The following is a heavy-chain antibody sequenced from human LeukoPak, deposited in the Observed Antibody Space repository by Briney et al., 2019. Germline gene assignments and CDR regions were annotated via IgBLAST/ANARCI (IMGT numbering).Heavy chain of an antibody. CDR1: GFTFSSYA. Sequence: GGSLRLSCAASGFTFSSYAMSWVRQAPGKGLEWVSAISGSGGSTYYADSVKGRFTISRDNSKNTLYLQMNSLRAEDTAVYYCAKDPLSHTVTPYYFDYWGQGTLVTVSS. J-gene: IGHJ4*02. CDR2: ISGSGGST. CDR3: AKDPLSHTVTPYYFDY. V-gene: IGHV3-23*01. D-gene: IGHD4-17*01.